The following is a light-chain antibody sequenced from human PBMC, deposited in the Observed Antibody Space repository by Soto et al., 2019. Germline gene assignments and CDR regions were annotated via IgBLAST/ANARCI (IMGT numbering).Light chain of an antibody. Sequence: QSALTQPPSASGSPGQSVTISCTGTSSDVGTSEFVSWYQQHPGKAPKLMICGVRERPSGVPDRFSGSKSDNTASLTVSGLQAEDEADYYCSSYAGSNTWVFGGGTKVTVL. CDR3: SSYAGSNTWV. V-gene: IGLV2-8*01. CDR2: GVR. CDR1: SSDVGTSEF. J-gene: IGLJ2*01.